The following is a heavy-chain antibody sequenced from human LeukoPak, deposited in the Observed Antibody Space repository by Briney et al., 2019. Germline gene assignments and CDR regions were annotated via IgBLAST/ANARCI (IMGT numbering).Heavy chain of an antibody. CDR2: IYYSGTT. D-gene: IGHD1-26*01. CDR3: ARSPPVGATTGLPPDY. CDR1: GGSASSGSSY. J-gene: IGHJ4*02. Sequence: SETPSLTWTVSGGSASSGSSYWSWIRQPPGKGREWIGYIYYSGTTNYNPSLKSRVTISVDTSKNQFSLKLSSVSAADTAVYYCARSPPVGATTGLPPDYWGQRTLVTVSS. V-gene: IGHV4-61*01.